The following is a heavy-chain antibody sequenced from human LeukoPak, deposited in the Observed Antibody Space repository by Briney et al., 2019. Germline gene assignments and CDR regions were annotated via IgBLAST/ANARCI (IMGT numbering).Heavy chain of an antibody. D-gene: IGHD6-25*01. CDR1: GGSISSYY. V-gene: IGHV4-59*01. Sequence: SETLSLTCTVSGGSISSYYWSWIRQPPGKGLEWIGYIYYTGSTKYIASLKSRVTISVDTSKKQFSLKLSSVTAADTAVYYCARGYSSGWNYFDYWGQGTLVTVSS. J-gene: IGHJ4*02. CDR3: ARGYSSGWNYFDY. CDR2: IYYTGST.